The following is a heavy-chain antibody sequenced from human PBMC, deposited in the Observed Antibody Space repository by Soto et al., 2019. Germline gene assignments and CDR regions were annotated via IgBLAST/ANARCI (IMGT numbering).Heavy chain of an antibody. Sequence: GGSLRLSCAASGFTFSSYGMHWVRQAPGKGLEWVAVISYDGSNKYYADSVKGRFTISRDNSKNTLYLQMNSLRAEDTAVYYGAKDGGLADIVVVVAATPSGMDVWGQGTTVTVSS. J-gene: IGHJ6*02. CDR2: ISYDGSNK. D-gene: IGHD2-15*01. CDR3: AKDGGLADIVVVVAATPSGMDV. V-gene: IGHV3-30*18. CDR1: GFTFSSYG.